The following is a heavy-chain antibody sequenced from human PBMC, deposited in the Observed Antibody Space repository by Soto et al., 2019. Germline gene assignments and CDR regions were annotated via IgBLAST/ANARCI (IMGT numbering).Heavy chain of an antibody. V-gene: IGHV3-15*07. CDR1: GFTFSNAW. Sequence: EVQLVESGGGLVKPGGSLRLSCAASGFTFSNAWMNWVRQAPGKGLAWVGRIKSKTDGGTTDYAAPVKGIFTISRDDSKNTLYLQMNSLKTEDTAVYYCTTVPCLEWLLSSDNGMDVWGQGTTVTVSS. CDR3: TTVPCLEWLLSSDNGMDV. D-gene: IGHD3-3*01. J-gene: IGHJ6*02. CDR2: IKSKTDGGTT.